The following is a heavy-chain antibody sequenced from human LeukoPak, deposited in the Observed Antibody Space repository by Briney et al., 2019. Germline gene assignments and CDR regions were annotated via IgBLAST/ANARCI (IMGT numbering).Heavy chain of an antibody. CDR2: ISSSSSTI. Sequence: GGSLRLSCAASGFTFSSYSMNWVRQAPGKGLEWVSYISSSSSTIYYADSVKGRFTISRDNAKKSLYLQMNSLRAEDTAVYYCARGHYYGMDVWGKGTTVTISS. J-gene: IGHJ6*04. CDR1: GFTFSSYS. V-gene: IGHV3-48*01. CDR3: ARGHYYGMDV.